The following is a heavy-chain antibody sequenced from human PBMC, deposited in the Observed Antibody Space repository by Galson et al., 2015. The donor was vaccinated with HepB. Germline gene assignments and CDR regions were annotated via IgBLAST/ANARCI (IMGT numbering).Heavy chain of an antibody. D-gene: IGHD3-10*01. CDR3: AKDYYYASGSYYNEGAFDI. CDR2: ISGSGGRT. Sequence: SLRLSCAASRFTFSSYAMSWVRQAPGKGLEWVSGISGSGGRTNYADSVQGRFTISRDNSKNTLYLQMNSLRAEDTAVYYCAKDYYYASGSYYNEGAFDIWGQGTMVTVSS. J-gene: IGHJ3*02. CDR1: RFTFSSYA. V-gene: IGHV3-23*01.